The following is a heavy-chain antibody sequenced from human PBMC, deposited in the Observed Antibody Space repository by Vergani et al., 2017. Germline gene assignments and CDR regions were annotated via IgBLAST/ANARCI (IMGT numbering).Heavy chain of an antibody. CDR3: ARAGGTAPFDM. CDR1: GGSISSGGYY. J-gene: IGHJ3*02. D-gene: IGHD1-26*01. V-gene: IGHV4-31*03. Sequence: QVQLQESGPGLVKPSQTLSLTCTVSGGSISSGGYYWSWIRQHPGKGLEWIGYIYYSVSTYYNPSLKSRVTISLYTSKNQFYLKLSSVTAADTAVYYCARAGGTAPFDMWGQGTMVTVSS. CDR2: IYYSVST.